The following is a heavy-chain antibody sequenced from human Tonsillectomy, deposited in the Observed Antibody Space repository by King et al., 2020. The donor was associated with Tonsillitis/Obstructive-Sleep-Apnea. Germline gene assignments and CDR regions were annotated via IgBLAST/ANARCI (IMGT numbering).Heavy chain of an antibody. CDR3: ATLPLRDGNYFDY. V-gene: IGHV3-30*01. CDR1: GFTFISYN. D-gene: IGHD1-26*01. J-gene: IGHJ4*02. CDR2: ISYDGSDK. Sequence: VHLVESGGGVVQPGRSLRLSCLASGFTFISYNMHWGLQAPGTGLECGTVISYDGSDKYYADSVKGRFTISRDNSKNTLYLQMNSLRAEDTAVFFCATLPLRDGNYFDYWGQGTLVTVSS.